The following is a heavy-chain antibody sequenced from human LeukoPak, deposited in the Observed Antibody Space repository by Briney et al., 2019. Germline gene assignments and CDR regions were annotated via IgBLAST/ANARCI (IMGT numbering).Heavy chain of an antibody. D-gene: IGHD3-3*01. Sequence: SGGSLRLSCAASRFSFSNHSMNWVRQAPGKGLEWVSYISNSGSAKHYAASVKGRFTISRDNGKNSPYLQMNSLRAEDTAVYYCARMSGSRLPGYWGQGTLVTVSS. CDR3: ARMSGSRLPGY. CDR1: RFSFSNHS. J-gene: IGHJ4*02. V-gene: IGHV3-48*01. CDR2: ISNSGSAK.